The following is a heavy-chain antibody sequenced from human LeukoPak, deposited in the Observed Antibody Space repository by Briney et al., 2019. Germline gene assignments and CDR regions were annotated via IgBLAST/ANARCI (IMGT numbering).Heavy chain of an antibody. D-gene: IGHD3-22*01. CDR3: ARKGYYYDSSGFDY. Sequence: SVKFSCNASGVTLSSYAISWVRQATGQGLEWMGRIIPILGIANYAQKFQGRVTITADKSTSTAYMELSSLRSEDTAVYYCARKGYYYDSSGFDYWGQGTLVTVSS. CDR2: IIPILGIA. V-gene: IGHV1-69*04. J-gene: IGHJ4*02. CDR1: GVTLSSYA.